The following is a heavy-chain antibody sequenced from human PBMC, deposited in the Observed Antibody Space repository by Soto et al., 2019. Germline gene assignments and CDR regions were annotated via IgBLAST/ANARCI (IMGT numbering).Heavy chain of an antibody. CDR2: IWYDGNNK. V-gene: IGHV3-33*01. J-gene: IGHJ4*02. Sequence: QVQLVESGGGVVQPGRSLRLSCAASGFTFNNYGMHWVRQAPGKGLEWVAVIWYDGNNKYYADSVKGRFTISRDNSKNTLYLQMNSLRAEDTAVYYCARDLQGSGSFYSPDYWGQGTLVTVSS. CDR3: ARDLQGSGSFYSPDY. CDR1: GFTFNNYG. D-gene: IGHD3-10*01.